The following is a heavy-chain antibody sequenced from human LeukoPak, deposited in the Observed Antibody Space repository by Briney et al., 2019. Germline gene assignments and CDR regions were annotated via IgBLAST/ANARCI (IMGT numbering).Heavy chain of an antibody. Sequence: SETLSLACTVSGGSISSYYWSWIRQPAGKGLEWIGRIYTSGSTNYNPSLKSRVTISVDTSKNQFSLKLSSVTAADTAVYYCARDSDCSSTSCYTHVDYWGQGTLVTVSS. J-gene: IGHJ4*02. CDR3: ARDSDCSSTSCYTHVDY. CDR2: IYTSGST. V-gene: IGHV4-4*07. D-gene: IGHD2-2*02. CDR1: GGSISSYY.